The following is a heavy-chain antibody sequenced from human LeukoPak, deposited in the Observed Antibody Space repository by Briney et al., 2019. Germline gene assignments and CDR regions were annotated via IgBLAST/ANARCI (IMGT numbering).Heavy chain of an antibody. V-gene: IGHV3-48*01. CDR3: ARDILYGDYDYYYGMDV. Sequence: GGPLRLSCAASGFTFSSYSMNWVRQAPGKGLEWVSYISSSSSTIYYADSVKGRFTISRDNAKNSLYLQMNSLRAEDTAVYYCARDILYGDYDYYYGMDVWGQGTTVTVSS. J-gene: IGHJ6*02. CDR2: ISSSSSTI. CDR1: GFTFSSYS. D-gene: IGHD4-17*01.